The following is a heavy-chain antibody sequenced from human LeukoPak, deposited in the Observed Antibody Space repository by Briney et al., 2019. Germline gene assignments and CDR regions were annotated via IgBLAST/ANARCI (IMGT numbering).Heavy chain of an antibody. CDR1: GFTFSSYW. Sequence: GGSLRLSCVASGFTFSSYWMTWVRQAPGKGLEWVANIKTDGSQIYYVDSVKGRFTISRDNAKNSLYLQMNSLRAEDTAVYYCATGYSYGKYYFDYWGQGALVTVSS. V-gene: IGHV3-7*01. CDR3: ATGYSYGKYYFDY. D-gene: IGHD5-18*01. J-gene: IGHJ4*02. CDR2: IKTDGSQI.